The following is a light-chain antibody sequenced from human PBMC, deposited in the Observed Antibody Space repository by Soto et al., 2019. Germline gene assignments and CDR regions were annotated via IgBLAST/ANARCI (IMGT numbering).Light chain of an antibody. CDR2: EVT. CDR3: SSYAGSNNVV. Sequence: QSVLSQPPSASGSPGQSVTISCTGTRSDVGGYNYVSWYQHHPGKAPKLMIYEVTKRPSGVPDRFSGSKSGNTASLTVSGLQAEDDSDYYCSSYAGSNNVVFGGGTKLTVL. J-gene: IGLJ2*01. V-gene: IGLV2-8*01. CDR1: RSDVGGYNY.